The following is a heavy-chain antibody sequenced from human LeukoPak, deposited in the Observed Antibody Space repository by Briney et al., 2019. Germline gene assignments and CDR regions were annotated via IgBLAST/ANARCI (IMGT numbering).Heavy chain of an antibody. CDR2: INHSGST. Sequence: SETLSLPCAVSGGSFSGYYCSWIRQPPGKGLEWIGEINHSGSTNYNPSLKSRVSISVDSSKNQFSLKVSSVTAADTAVYYCARGSDTAAGLYWGQGTLVTVSS. CDR1: GGSFSGYY. D-gene: IGHD6-13*01. J-gene: IGHJ4*02. CDR3: ARGSDTAAGLY. V-gene: IGHV4-34*01.